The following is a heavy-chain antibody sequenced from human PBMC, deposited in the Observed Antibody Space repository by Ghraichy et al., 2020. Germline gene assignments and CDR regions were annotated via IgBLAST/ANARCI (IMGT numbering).Heavy chain of an antibody. V-gene: IGHV3-7*01. D-gene: IGHD1-1*01. CDR3: AREGGQQGHNWFDP. Sequence: GGSLRLSCAASGFTFSSYWMSWVRQAPGKGLEWVANIKQDGSEKYYVDSVKGRFTISRDNAKNSLYLQMNSLRAEDTAVYYCAREGGQQGHNWFDPWGQGTLVTVSS. CDR2: IKQDGSEK. J-gene: IGHJ5*02. CDR1: GFTFSSYW.